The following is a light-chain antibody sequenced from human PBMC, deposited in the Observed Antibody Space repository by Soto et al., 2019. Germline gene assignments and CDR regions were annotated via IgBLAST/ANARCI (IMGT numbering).Light chain of an antibody. J-gene: IGKJ4*01. CDR1: QGISNY. V-gene: IGKV1-27*01. CDR2: AAS. CDR3: QQYNSGPSLT. Sequence: DIQMTQSASFLSASVGDRVTITYRASQGISNYLAWYQQKPGKVPKLLIYAASTLQSGVPSRFIGSGSGTDFTLLISSLLPEYVSTYYCQQYNSGPSLTFGGGTKVEIK.